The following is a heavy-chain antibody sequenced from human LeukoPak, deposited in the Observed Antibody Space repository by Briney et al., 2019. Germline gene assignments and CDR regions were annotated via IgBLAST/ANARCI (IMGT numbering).Heavy chain of an antibody. Sequence: GGSLRLSCAASGFTFSSYAMSWVRQAPGKGLEWVSAISGSGGSTYYADSVKGRFTISRDNSKNTLYLQMNSLRAEDTAVYYCAKERVLLWFGEFVSDPWGQGTLVTVSS. V-gene: IGHV3-23*01. CDR2: ISGSGGST. D-gene: IGHD3-10*01. CDR3: AKERVLLWFGEFVSDP. CDR1: GFTFSSYA. J-gene: IGHJ5*02.